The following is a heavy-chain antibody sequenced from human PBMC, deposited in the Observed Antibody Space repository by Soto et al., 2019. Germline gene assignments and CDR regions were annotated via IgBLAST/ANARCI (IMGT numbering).Heavy chain of an antibody. Sequence: GASVKVSCKASGGTFSSYAISWVRQAPGQGLEWMGGIIPIFGTANYAQKFQGRVTITADESTSTAYMELSSLRSEDTAVYYCARDRGYSGYDMNYWGQRTLVTVSS. CDR3: ARDRGYSGYDMNY. V-gene: IGHV1-69*13. D-gene: IGHD5-12*01. CDR2: IIPIFGTA. CDR1: GGTFSSYA. J-gene: IGHJ4*02.